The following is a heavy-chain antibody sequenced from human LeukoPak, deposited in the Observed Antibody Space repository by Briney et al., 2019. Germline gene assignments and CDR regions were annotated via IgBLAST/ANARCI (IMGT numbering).Heavy chain of an antibody. V-gene: IGHV3-21*01. CDR3: ARVRGYYYDSSGSWTYYFDY. D-gene: IGHD3-22*01. CDR2: ISNSGLFI. Sequence: GGSLRLSCAASGFSFSVYTMTWVRQAPGKGLEWVSSISNSGLFIHYGDSVKGRFTISRDNGNNSLYLQMNSLRAEDTAVYYCARVRGYYYDSSGSWTYYFDYWGQGTLVTVSS. J-gene: IGHJ4*02. CDR1: GFSFSVYT.